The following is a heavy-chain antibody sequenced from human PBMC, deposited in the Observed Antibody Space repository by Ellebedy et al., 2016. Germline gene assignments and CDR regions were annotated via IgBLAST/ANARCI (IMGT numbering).Heavy chain of an antibody. D-gene: IGHD4-17*01. V-gene: IGHV3-48*04. Sequence: GESLKISXVASGFTFSSYSMNWVRQAPGKGLECVSFIDADSSAIHYTDSVKGRFTISRDNAKKSLYLQMSSLRAEDTALYYCARGVDYGFDYWGQGTLVTVSS. CDR3: ARGVDYGFDY. J-gene: IGHJ4*02. CDR1: GFTFSSYS. CDR2: IDADSSAI.